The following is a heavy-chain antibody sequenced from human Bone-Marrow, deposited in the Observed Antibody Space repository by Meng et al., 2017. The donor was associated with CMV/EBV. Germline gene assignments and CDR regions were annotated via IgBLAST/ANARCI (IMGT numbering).Heavy chain of an antibody. Sequence: GGSLRLSCAASGFTFSSYWMSWVRQAPGNGLEWVANIKQDASEKYYVGSVKGRFIISRDNAKNSLYLQMNSLRAEDTAVYYCARADCSSTSCYQGYYYGMDVWGQGTTVTVSS. V-gene: IGHV3-7*01. D-gene: IGHD2-2*01. CDR2: IKQDASEK. J-gene: IGHJ6*02. CDR1: GFTFSSYW. CDR3: ARADCSSTSCYQGYYYGMDV.